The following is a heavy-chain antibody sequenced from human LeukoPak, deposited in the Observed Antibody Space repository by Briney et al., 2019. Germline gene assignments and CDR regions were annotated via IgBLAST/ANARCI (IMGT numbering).Heavy chain of an antibody. CDR2: ISASGDRT. CDR1: GFTFSSYA. Sequence: GGSLRLSCAASGFTFSSYAMSWVRQAPGRGLEWVSAISASGDRTYYADSVKGRFTISRDNSKNALYLQMNSLRAEDTAVYSCAKNGEVLSWFDPWGQGTLVTVSS. CDR3: AKNGEVLSWFDP. D-gene: IGHD3-10*01. V-gene: IGHV3-23*01. J-gene: IGHJ5*02.